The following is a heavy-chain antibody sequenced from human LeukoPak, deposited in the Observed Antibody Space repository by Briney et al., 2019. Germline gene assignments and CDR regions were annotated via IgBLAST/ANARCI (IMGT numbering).Heavy chain of an antibody. Sequence: ASQTLSLTCTVSGGPVSSGGYYWSWIRQHPGKGLEWIGHIYYSGTTYYNPSLKSRVTISVDTSKNQFSLKLSSVTAADTAVYYCARVVAVAAKPFDYWGQGTLVTVSS. CDR1: GGPVSSGGYY. J-gene: IGHJ4*02. V-gene: IGHV4-31*03. CDR2: IYYSGTT. CDR3: ARVVAVAAKPFDY. D-gene: IGHD6-19*01.